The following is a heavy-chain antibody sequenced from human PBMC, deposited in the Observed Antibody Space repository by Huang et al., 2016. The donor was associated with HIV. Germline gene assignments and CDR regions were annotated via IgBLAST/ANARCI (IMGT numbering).Heavy chain of an antibody. J-gene: IGHJ4*02. CDR1: GGSISSSSYR. CDR2: IYEGGST. D-gene: IGHD1-20*01. CDR3: AGSYNWNSVDY. Sequence: QLQLQGSGPRLVKPSETLPLTCTVSGGSISSSSYRWGWIRPSPGKGLEWVGSIYEGGSTHHNPSLKSRLTMSVDTSKNHFSLRLTSVTAADTAVYYCAGSYNWNSVDYWGQGTLVTVSS. V-gene: IGHV4-39*02.